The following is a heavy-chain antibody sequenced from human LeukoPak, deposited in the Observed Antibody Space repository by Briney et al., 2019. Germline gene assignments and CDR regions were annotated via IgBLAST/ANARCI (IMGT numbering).Heavy chain of an antibody. CDR3: ARDRSYGYRKNFDY. CDR1: GGTFSSYA. J-gene: IGHJ4*02. D-gene: IGHD5-18*01. CDR2: IIPIFGTA. V-gene: IGHV1-69*01. Sequence: GFSVKVSCKASGGTFSSYAISWVRQAPGQGLEWMGGIIPIFGTANYAQKFQGRVTITADESTSTAYMELSSLRSEDTAVYYCARDRSYGYRKNFDYWGQGTLVTVSS.